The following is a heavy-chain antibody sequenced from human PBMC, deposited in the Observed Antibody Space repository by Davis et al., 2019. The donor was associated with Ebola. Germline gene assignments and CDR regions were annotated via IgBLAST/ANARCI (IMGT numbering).Heavy chain of an antibody. CDR3: ARGKLVLAYGMDV. Sequence: HTGGSLRLSCAASGFTFSSYWMHWVRQAPGKGLVWVSRINSDGSSTSYADSVKGRFTISRDNAKNTLYLQMNSLRAEDTAVYYCARGKLVLAYGMDVWGQGTTVTVSS. V-gene: IGHV3-74*01. D-gene: IGHD6-6*01. J-gene: IGHJ6*02. CDR1: GFTFSSYW. CDR2: INSDGSST.